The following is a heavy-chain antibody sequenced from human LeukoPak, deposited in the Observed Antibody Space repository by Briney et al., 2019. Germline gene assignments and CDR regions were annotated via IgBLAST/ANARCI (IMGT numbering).Heavy chain of an antibody. CDR2: IYHSGST. V-gene: IGHV4-38-2*02. CDR1: GYSISSGYY. Sequence: SQTLSLTCAVSGYSISSGYYWGWIRQPPGKGLEWIGSIYHSGSTYYNPSLKSRVTISVDTSKNQFSLKLSSVTAADTAVYYCARDQGSGWGSYYYYYMDVWGKGTTVTVSS. J-gene: IGHJ6*03. D-gene: IGHD6-19*01. CDR3: ARDQGSGWGSYYYYYMDV.